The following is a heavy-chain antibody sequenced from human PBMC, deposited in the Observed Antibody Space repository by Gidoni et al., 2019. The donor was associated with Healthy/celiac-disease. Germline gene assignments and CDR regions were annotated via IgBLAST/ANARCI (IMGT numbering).Heavy chain of an antibody. CDR2: IYYSGST. V-gene: IGHV4-59*01. J-gene: IGHJ6*02. Sequence: QVQLQESGPGLVKPSETLSLNCTVSGGSISSYYWSWIRQPPGKGLEWIGYIYYSGSTNYNPSLKSRVTISVDTSKNQFSLKLNSVTAADTAVYYCARGDYYYYGMDVWGQGATVTVSS. CDR3: ARGDYYYYGMDV. CDR1: GGSISSYY.